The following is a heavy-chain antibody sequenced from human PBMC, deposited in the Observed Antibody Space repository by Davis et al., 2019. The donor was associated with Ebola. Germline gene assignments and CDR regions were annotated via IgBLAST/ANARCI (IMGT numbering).Heavy chain of an antibody. CDR1: GGSISSYY. Sequence: SETLSLTCTVSGGSISSYYWSWIRQPPGKGLEWIGSIYYSGSTYYNPSLKSRVTISVDTSKNQFSLKLSSVTAADTAVYYCARQTPDYGDFIYGGVFDYWGQGTLVTVSS. D-gene: IGHD4-17*01. CDR3: ARQTPDYGDFIYGGVFDY. V-gene: IGHV4-39*01. CDR2: IYYSGST. J-gene: IGHJ4*02.